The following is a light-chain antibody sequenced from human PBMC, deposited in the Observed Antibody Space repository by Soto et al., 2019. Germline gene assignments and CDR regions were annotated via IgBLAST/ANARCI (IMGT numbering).Light chain of an antibody. CDR2: GAS. V-gene: IGKV3-20*01. CDR1: QSINNRY. CDR3: QQFGSSPGFT. Sequence: EIVLTQSPGTLSLSPGERATLSCRASQSINNRYLAWYQQKPGQAPRFLIYGASSRATGIPDRFIGSGSGTDFTLTISRLEPEDFAVYYCQQFGSSPGFTFGPGTKVDIK. J-gene: IGKJ3*01.